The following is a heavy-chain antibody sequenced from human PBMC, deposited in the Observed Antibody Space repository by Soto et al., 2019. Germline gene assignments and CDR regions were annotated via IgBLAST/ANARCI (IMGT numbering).Heavy chain of an antibody. CDR1: GYSFTTYW. CDR2: IYPGDSDT. CDR3: ARRSVVARSYYFDY. J-gene: IGHJ4*02. V-gene: IGHV5-51*01. Sequence: GESLKISCKGSGYSFTTYWIGWVRQMPGKGLEWMGIIYPGDSDTTYSPSFQGQVTISADKSITTAYLQWSSLKASDTAVYYCARRSVVARSYYFDYWGQGTLVTVSS. D-gene: IGHD6-6*01.